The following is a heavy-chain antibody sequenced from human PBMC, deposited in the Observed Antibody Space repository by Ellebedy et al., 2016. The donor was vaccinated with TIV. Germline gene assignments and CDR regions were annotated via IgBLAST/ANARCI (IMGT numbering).Heavy chain of an antibody. CDR3: VRHPTLGTLDY. Sequence: MPSETLSLTCTVSGGSITSGSYYWAWIRQPPGKGLEWVGNVYFIGCTNYNPSLKSRVTISVDTSKNQFSLKLTSVTAADTAVYYCVRHPTLGTLDYWGQGAQVTVSS. D-gene: IGHD3-16*01. CDR1: GGSITSGSYY. V-gene: IGHV4-39*01. J-gene: IGHJ4*02. CDR2: VYFIGCT.